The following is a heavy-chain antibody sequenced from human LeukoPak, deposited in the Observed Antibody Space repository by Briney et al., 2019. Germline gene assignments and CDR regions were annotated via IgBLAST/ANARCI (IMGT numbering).Heavy chain of an antibody. V-gene: IGHV4-30-2*01. J-gene: IGHJ4*02. CDR1: GGSISSGGYY. CDR2: IYHSGCT. D-gene: IGHD3-9*01. Sequence: SETLSLTCTVSGGSISSGGYYWSWIRQPPGKGLEWIGYIYHSGCTYYNPSLKSRVTISVDTSKNQFSLKLSSVTAADTAVYYCARGHRISYDILTGYYPNYFDYWGQGTLVTVSS. CDR3: ARGHRISYDILTGYYPNYFDY.